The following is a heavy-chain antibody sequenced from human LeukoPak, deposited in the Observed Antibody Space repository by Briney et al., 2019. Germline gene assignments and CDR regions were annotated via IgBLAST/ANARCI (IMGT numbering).Heavy chain of an antibody. Sequence: PSETLSLTCTVSGGSISSGSYYWSWIRQPAGKGLEWIGRIYTSGSTNYNPSLKSRVTISVDTSKNQFSLKLSSVTAADTAVYYCARSGYNSSWAADYWGQGTLVTVSS. CDR2: IYTSGST. J-gene: IGHJ4*02. D-gene: IGHD6-6*01. V-gene: IGHV4-61*02. CDR1: GGSISSGSYY. CDR3: ARSGYNSSWAADY.